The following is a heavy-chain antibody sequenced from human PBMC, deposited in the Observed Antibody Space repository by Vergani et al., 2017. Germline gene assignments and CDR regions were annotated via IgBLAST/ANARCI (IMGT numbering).Heavy chain of an antibody. Sequence: EVQLVESGGGLVQPGGSLRLSCSASGCNLSDHVMDWVRQGTGKWLEWVGRSRNKARSYTTEYSASVKGRFTISRDDSRNSLYLQMNSLKTEDTAVYYCATLPLQTQQQVTSWGQGTLVTVSS. J-gene: IGHJ5*02. CDR1: GCNLSDHV. V-gene: IGHV3-72*01. D-gene: IGHD6-13*01. CDR3: ATLPLQTQQQVTS. CDR2: SRNKARSYTT.